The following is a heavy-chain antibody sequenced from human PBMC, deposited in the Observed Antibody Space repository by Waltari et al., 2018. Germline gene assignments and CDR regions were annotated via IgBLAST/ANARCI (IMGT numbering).Heavy chain of an antibody. D-gene: IGHD3-10*01. V-gene: IGHV3-11*01. J-gene: IGHJ3*02. CDR3: ARSDGSGSYYNGDDAFDI. CDR1: GVPFSDSS. CDR2: ISSSGSTI. Sequence: QVQLVESGGGLATPGGSLRLSCAASGVPFSDSSMPWIRQLPGKGLEWVSDISSSGSTIYYADSVKGRFTISRDNAKNSLYLQMNSLRAEDTAVYYCARSDGSGSYYNGDDAFDIWGQGTMVTVSS.